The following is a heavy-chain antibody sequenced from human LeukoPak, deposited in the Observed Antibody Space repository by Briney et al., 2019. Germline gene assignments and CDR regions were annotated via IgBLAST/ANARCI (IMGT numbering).Heavy chain of an antibody. CDR3: ASGITMVRGVIASWDY. J-gene: IGHJ4*02. V-gene: IGHV3-23*01. D-gene: IGHD3-10*01. Sequence: GGSLRLSCAASGFTFSSYAMSWVRQAPGKGLEWVSAISGSGGSTYYADSVKGRFTISRDNSKNTLYLQMNSLRAEDTAVYYCASGITMVRGVIASWDYWGQGTLVTVSS. CDR1: GFTFSSYA. CDR2: ISGSGGST.